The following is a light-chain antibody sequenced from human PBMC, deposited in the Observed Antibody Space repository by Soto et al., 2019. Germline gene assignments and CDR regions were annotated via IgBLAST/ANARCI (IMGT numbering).Light chain of an antibody. J-gene: IGKJ1*01. CDR3: QQYNSWPPIT. Sequence: IVMTQSPGTLSVSPGERATLSCRASQNIGNKVGCYQQKPCQAPRLLIYGASTRATGIPVRFSGSGSGTEFTLTISSLQSEDFAVYYCQQYNSWPPITFGQGTKVDIK. V-gene: IGKV3-15*01. CDR2: GAS. CDR1: QNIGNK.